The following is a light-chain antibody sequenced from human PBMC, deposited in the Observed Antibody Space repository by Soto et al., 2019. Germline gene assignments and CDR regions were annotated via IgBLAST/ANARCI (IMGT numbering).Light chain of an antibody. Sequence: EIVLTQSPGTLSLSPGERATLSCRASQSVTSNYLAWYQQKPGQAPGLLIYDTSTRASGVPDRFSGSGSGTDFTLTISSLEPEDFAIYYCQQRSKMPLTFGHGTKVDIK. CDR2: DTS. CDR3: QQRSKMPLT. V-gene: IGKV3D-20*02. J-gene: IGKJ1*01. CDR1: QSVTSNY.